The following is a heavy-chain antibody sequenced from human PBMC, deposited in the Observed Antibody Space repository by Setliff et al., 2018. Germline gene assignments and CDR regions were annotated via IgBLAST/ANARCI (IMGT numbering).Heavy chain of an antibody. J-gene: IGHJ4*02. CDR1: GYTFTSYY. CDR2: INTGGGSA. V-gene: IGHV1-46*01. D-gene: IGHD6-25*01. Sequence: ASVNVSCKASGYTFTSYYMYWVRQAPGQGLEWMGTINTGGGSASLVDQFQGRVTMTRDTSTSTIYLELNSLTSDDTAVYYCARAGLAAAGRKGVFDHWGQGTLVTVSS. CDR3: ARAGLAAAGRKGVFDH.